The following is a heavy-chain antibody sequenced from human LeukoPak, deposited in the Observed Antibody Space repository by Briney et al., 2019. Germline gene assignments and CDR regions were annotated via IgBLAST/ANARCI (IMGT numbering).Heavy chain of an antibody. CDR2: INQGGSGK. D-gene: IGHD1-14*01. J-gene: IGHJ4*02. CDR3: ARDRKSSPGSDF. CDR1: GFTLCNSW. V-gene: IGHV3-7*01. Sequence: PGGSLRLSHAASGFTLCNSWMRCVRQAPGEGLEWVANINQGGSGKYYLDSVKGRFSISRDNAKNSLFLQMDSLRADDTAVYYCARDRKSSPGSDFWGQGTRVTVSS.